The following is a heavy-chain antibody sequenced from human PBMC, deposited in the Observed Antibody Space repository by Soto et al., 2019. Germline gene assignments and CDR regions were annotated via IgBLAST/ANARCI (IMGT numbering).Heavy chain of an antibody. J-gene: IGHJ4*02. Sequence: GGSLRLSCAASGFTFSSYGMHWVRQAPGKGLEWVAVISYDGSNKYYADSVKGRFTISRDNSKNTLYLQMNSLRAEDTAVYYCAKAGVVPAALEFYYFDYWGQGTLVTVSS. V-gene: IGHV3-30*18. CDR3: AKAGVVPAALEFYYFDY. CDR2: ISYDGSNK. D-gene: IGHD2-2*01. CDR1: GFTFSSYG.